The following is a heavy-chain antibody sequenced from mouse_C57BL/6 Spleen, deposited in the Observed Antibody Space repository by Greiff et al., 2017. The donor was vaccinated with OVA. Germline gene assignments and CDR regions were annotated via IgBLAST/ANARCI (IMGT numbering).Heavy chain of an antibody. CDR2: ISGGGGNT. J-gene: IGHJ1*03. Sequence: EVKVVESGGGLVKPGGSLKLSCAASGFTFSSYTMSWVRQTPEKRLAWVATISGGGGNTYYPDSVKGRFTISRDNAKNTMYLQMSSLRSEDTALYYCARQGGIRYFDVWGTGTTVTVSS. V-gene: IGHV5-9*01. CDR1: GFTFSSYT. CDR3: ARQGGIRYFDV. D-gene: IGHD1-1*01.